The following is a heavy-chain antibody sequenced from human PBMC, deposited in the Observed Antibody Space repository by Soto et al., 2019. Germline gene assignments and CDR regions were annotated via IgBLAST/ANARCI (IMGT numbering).Heavy chain of an antibody. CDR2: ISWNSASM. CDR1: GFTFDDYA. CDR3: ARSFSDSYYHLDF. J-gene: IGHJ4*02. Sequence: GGSLRLSCAASGFTFDDYAMHWVRQAPGKGLEWVSGISWNSASMDYADSVKDRFSISRDYAENSLYLQMNILKIEDTAFYYCARSFSDSYYHLDFWGQGTLVTVSS. D-gene: IGHD1-26*01. V-gene: IGHV3-9*01.